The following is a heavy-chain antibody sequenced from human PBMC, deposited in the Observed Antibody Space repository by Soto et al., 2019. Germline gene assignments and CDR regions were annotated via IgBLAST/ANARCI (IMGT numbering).Heavy chain of an antibody. CDR2: INSDGTDT. D-gene: IGHD3-16*01. CDR3: ARDWSYALNY. Sequence: PGGSLRLSCAASGFTFSSSWMHWVRQAPGKGLVWVSHINSDGTDTNYADSVKGRSTISRDNAKNTVYLQMNSLRAEDTAVYYCARDWSYALNYWGQGSLVTVSS. V-gene: IGHV3-74*01. CDR1: GFTFSSSW. J-gene: IGHJ4*02.